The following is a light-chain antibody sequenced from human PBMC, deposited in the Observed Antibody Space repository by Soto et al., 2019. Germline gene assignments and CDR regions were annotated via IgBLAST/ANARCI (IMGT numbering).Light chain of an antibody. CDR1: TSPFGFYS. J-gene: IGLJ3*02. Sequence: QSVLTQSPSASGTPWQTVTIFCSGGTSPFGFYSIKWYQQVPGAAPRLLMYNNDQRASGVPDRFSGSNSGTSASLAISALQSEDEAVYYCASWHDSLNAWVIGGGTKLTVL. CDR2: NND. V-gene: IGLV1-44*01. CDR3: ASWHDSLNAWV.